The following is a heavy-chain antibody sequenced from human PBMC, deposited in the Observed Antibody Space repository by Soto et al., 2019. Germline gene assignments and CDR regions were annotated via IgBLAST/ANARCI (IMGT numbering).Heavy chain of an antibody. J-gene: IGHJ6*02. CDR1: GGCRFRGGYY. CDR3: ARYKSNYYYGMDV. Sequence: SVRWSVAGGCRFRGGYYWSWNSQHPGKGLEWIGYIYYSGSTYYNPSLKSRVTISVDRSKNQFSLKLSSVTAVDTAVYYCARYKSNYYYGMDVWGQGTTVTVSS. CDR2: IYYSGST. V-gene: IGHV4-31*02. D-gene: IGHD1-20*01.